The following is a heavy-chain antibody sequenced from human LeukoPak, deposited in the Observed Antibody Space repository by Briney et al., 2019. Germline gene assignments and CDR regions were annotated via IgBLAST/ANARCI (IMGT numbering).Heavy chain of an antibody. CDR2: IYYSGST. J-gene: IGHJ5*02. D-gene: IGHD3-3*01. V-gene: IGHV4-39*07. CDR3: ASSDYDFWSGYRNNWFDP. Sequence: PSETLSLTCTVSGGSISSSSYYWGWIRQPPGKGLEWIGSIYYSGSTYYNPSLKSRVTISVDTSKNQFSLKLSSVTAADTAVYYCASSDYDFWSGYRNNWFDPWGQGTLVTVSS. CDR1: GGSISSSSYY.